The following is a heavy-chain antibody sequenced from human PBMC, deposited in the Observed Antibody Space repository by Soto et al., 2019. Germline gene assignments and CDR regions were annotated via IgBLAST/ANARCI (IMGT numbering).Heavy chain of an antibody. CDR2: ISSDSRTI. V-gene: IGHV3-48*02. CDR1: GFSLSDYA. J-gene: IGHJ4*02. Sequence: GGSLRLSCVASGFSLSDYAVNWVRQAPGKGLEWVSFISSDSRTIYYADSVEGRFTVSRDNARNSVSLQMDSLRDEDAAVYYCAKDLHRSVPNYGSGSYYYWGQGTLVTVSS. D-gene: IGHD3-10*01. CDR3: AKDLHRSVPNYGSGSYYY.